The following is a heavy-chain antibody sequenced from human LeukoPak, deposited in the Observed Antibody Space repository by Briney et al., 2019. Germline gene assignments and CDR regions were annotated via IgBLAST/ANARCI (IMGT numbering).Heavy chain of an antibody. Sequence: GGSLRLSCAASGFTFSNYAMHWVRQAPGKGLEYVSAISSDGGSTYYANSVKGRFTISRDNSKNTLFLQMGSLRAEDMAVYYCARDDVDTAMVTPPYYYYGMDVWGQGTTVTVSS. D-gene: IGHD5-18*01. CDR3: ARDDVDTAMVTPPYYYYGMDV. V-gene: IGHV3-64*01. CDR1: GFTFSNYA. CDR2: ISSDGGST. J-gene: IGHJ6*02.